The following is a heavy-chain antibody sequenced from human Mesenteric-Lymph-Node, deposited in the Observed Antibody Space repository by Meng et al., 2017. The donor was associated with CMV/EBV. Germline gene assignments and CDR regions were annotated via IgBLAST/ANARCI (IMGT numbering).Heavy chain of an antibody. CDR2: IYYSGST. V-gene: IGHV4-31*02. J-gene: IGHJ4*02. CDR3: ARVVVTTGVVFDY. D-gene: IGHD4-11*01. CDR1: GGSISSGGYY. Sequence: VSGGSISSGGYYWSWIRQHPGKGLEWIGYIYYSGSTYYNPSLKSRVTISVDTSKNQFSLKLSSVTAADTAVYYCARVVVTTGVVFDYWGQGTLVTVSS.